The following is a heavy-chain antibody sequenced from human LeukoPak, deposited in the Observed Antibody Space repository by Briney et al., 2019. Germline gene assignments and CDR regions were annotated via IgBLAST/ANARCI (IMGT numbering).Heavy chain of an antibody. Sequence: SVKVSCKASGGTFSSYAISWVRQAPGQGLEWMGRIIPILGIANYAQKFQGRVTITADKSTSTAYMELNSLRSEDTAVYYCASGGTNYYDSSGYVLNYWGQGTLVTVSS. CDR3: ASGGTNYYDSSGYVLNY. CDR2: IIPILGIA. V-gene: IGHV1-69*04. D-gene: IGHD3-22*01. CDR1: GGTFSSYA. J-gene: IGHJ4*02.